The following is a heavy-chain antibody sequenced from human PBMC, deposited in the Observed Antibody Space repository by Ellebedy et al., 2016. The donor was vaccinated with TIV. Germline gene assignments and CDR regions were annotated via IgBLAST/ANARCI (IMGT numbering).Heavy chain of an antibody. CDR2: ISSSRISI. CDR1: GFTFSNYS. J-gene: IGHJ4*02. D-gene: IGHD5-12*01. V-gene: IGHV3-48*04. CDR3: ARENSGYGCFDC. Sequence: PGGSLRLSCAASGFTFSNYSMNWVRQVPGKGLEWVSYISSSRISIYYADSVKGRFTISRDNAKNSLYLQMNSLRAEDTAVYYCARENSGYGCFDCWGQGTLVTVSS.